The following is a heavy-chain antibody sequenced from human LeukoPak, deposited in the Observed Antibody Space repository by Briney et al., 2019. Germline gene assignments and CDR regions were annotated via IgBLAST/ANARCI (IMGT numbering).Heavy chain of an antibody. CDR2: IYHSGST. Sequence: SETLSLTCAVSSYSISSGYYWGWIRQPPGKGLVWMGSIYHSGSTYYNPSLKSRVTISVDTSKNQFSLKLSSVSAADTAVYYCERDGDYYGSGSYSLFQNWFDPWGQGTLVTVSS. D-gene: IGHD3-10*01. CDR1: SYSISSGYY. J-gene: IGHJ5*02. V-gene: IGHV4-38-2*02. CDR3: ERDGDYYGSGSYSLFQNWFDP.